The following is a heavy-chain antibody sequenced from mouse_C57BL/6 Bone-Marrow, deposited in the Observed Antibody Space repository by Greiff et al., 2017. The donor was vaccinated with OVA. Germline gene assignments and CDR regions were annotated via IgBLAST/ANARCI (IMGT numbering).Heavy chain of an antibody. V-gene: IGHV1-52*01. CDR2: IDPSDSET. D-gene: IGHD1-1*01. CDR3: ANYYGSSSHWYFDV. Sequence: QVQLQQPGAELVRPGSSVKLSCKASGYTFTSYWMHWVKQRPIQGLEWIGNIDPSDSETHYNQKFKDKATLTVDKSSSTAYMQLSSLTSEDSAVYYCANYYGSSSHWYFDVWGTGTTVTVSS. J-gene: IGHJ1*03. CDR1: GYTFTSYW.